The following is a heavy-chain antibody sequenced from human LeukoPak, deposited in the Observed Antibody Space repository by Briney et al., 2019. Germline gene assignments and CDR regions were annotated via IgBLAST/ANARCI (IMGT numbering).Heavy chain of an antibody. V-gene: IGHV3-21*01. J-gene: IGHJ4*02. D-gene: IGHD5-12*01. CDR2: ISSSSSYI. CDR3: ARDEPTRNPYSGYAVDY. Sequence: GGSLTLSCAASGFTFSSYSMNWLPQAPGKGLEWVSSISSSSSYIYYADSVKGRFTICRDNAKNSLYLQMNSLRAGDTAVYYCARDEPTRNPYSGYAVDYWGQGTLVTVSS. CDR1: GFTFSSYS.